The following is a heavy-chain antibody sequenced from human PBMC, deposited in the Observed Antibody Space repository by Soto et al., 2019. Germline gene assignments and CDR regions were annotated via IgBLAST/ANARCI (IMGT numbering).Heavy chain of an antibody. Sequence: EVQLVESGGGLVKPGGSLRLSCAASGFTFSNAWMTWVRQAPGKGLEWVCRIKSKTDGGTIDYAAPVKGRFTVSRDESDTTLYLQINSRKTEDTAVYYCTTDSGYSRSSLYFDYWGQGTQVTVSS. V-gene: IGHV3-15*01. CDR1: GFTFSNAW. CDR2: IKSKTDGGTI. D-gene: IGHD6-6*01. J-gene: IGHJ4*02. CDR3: TTDSGYSRSSLYFDY.